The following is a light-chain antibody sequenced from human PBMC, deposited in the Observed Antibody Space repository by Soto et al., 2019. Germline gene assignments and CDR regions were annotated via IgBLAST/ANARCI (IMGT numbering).Light chain of an antibody. J-gene: IGLJ3*02. CDR3: SSYAGSASWV. V-gene: IGLV2-8*01. CDR1: ISDIGSYNY. Sequence: QSALTQPPSASGSPGQSVTISSTGTISDIGSYNYVSWYQQSPGKAPKLMIYDVYKRPSGVPDRFSGSKSGNTASLTVSGLQSEDEADYYCSSYAGSASWVFGGGTKVTVL. CDR2: DVY.